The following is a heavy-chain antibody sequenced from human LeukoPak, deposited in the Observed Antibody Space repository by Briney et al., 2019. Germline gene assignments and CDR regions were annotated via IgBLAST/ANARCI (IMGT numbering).Heavy chain of an antibody. J-gene: IGHJ4*02. CDR1: GFTLSSYA. D-gene: IGHD2-15*01. CDR3: AKAPVTTCRGAFCYPFDY. V-gene: IGHV3-23*01. CDR2: ISDTGNT. Sequence: GGSLRLSCAASGFTLSSYAMSWVRQAPGKGLEWVSAISDTGNTYHADFVKGRFTISRDSSKNTLFLQMNRLRPEDAAVYYCAKAPVTTCRGAFCYPFDYWGLGTLVTVSS.